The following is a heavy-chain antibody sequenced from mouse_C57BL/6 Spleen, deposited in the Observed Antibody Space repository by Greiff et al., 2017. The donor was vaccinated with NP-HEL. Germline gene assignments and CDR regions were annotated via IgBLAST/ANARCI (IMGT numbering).Heavy chain of an antibody. CDR3: ARHGYDGVY. CDR1: GYTFTDYN. J-gene: IGHJ3*01. V-gene: IGHV1-18*01. Sequence: VQLQQSGPELVKPGASVKIPCKASGYTFTDYNMDWVKQSHGKSLEWIGDINPNNGVTIYNQKFKGKATLTVDKSSSTAYMELRSLTSEDTAVYYCARHGYDGVYWGQGTLVTVSA. D-gene: IGHD2-2*01. CDR2: INPNNGVT.